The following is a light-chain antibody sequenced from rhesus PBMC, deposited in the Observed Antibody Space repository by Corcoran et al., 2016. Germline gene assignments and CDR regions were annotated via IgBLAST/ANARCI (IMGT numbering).Light chain of an antibody. CDR3: PQESTWSQYS. CDR1: QSVSSR. CDR2: GAS. V-gene: IGKV3-17*02. J-gene: IGKJ2*01. Sequence: EIVMTQSPATLSLSPGERATHSCRASQSVSSRLAWYQPKPGQAPRLLIYGASTRVTCIPDRFGGSWAGTDFTLTIRSLESEDVAVYFCPQESTWSQYSFGQGTKVEIK.